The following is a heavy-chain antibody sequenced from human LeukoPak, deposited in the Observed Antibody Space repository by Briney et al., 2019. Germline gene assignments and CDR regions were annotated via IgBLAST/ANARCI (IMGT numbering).Heavy chain of an antibody. V-gene: IGHV4-34*01. J-gene: IGHJ3*02. D-gene: IGHD3-16*01. CDR1: GESFSGYY. Sequence: PSETLSLTCAVYGESFSGYYWAWIRQPPGKGLEWIGEINHTGRTNYKPSLKSRVTISVDSSKNQFSLKLSSVTAADTAVYYCAREQDYDADAFDIWGQGTMVTVSS. CDR2: INHTGRT. CDR3: AREQDYDADAFDI.